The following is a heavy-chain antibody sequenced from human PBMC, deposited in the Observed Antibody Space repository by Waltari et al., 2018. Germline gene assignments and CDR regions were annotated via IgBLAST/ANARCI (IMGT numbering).Heavy chain of an antibody. V-gene: IGHV1-69*02. J-gene: IGHJ6*02. CDR2: IMPDISET. CDR1: GGTFTIGM. CDR3: AGGDGGYYYHKMDV. Sequence: QVQLVQSGAEAKKPGSAVRVSCRASGGTFTIGMVNWVRQAPGQGLEWMGRIMPDISETKYAVKFQGRITITADQSTGTVNMEVRSLRSDDTAVYYCAGGDGGYYYHKMDVWGQGTTVTVAS. D-gene: IGHD3-22*01.